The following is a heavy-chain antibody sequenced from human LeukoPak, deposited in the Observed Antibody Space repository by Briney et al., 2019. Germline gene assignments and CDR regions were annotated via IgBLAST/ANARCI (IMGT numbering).Heavy chain of an antibody. CDR1: GFTFSSYS. V-gene: IGHV3-53*01. CDR2: IYSGGST. CDR3: AKDRSGWYRRDAFDI. J-gene: IGHJ3*02. D-gene: IGHD6-19*01. Sequence: GGSLRLSCAASGFTFSSYSMNWVRQAPGKGLEWVSVIYSGGSTYYADSVKGRFTISRDNSKNTLYLQMNSLRAEDTAVYYCAKDRSGWYRRDAFDIWGQGRMVTVSS.